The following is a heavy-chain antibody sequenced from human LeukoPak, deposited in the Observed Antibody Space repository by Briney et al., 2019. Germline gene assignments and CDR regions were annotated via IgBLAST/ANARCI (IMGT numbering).Heavy chain of an antibody. CDR2: IRYDGSNK. V-gene: IGHV3-30*02. J-gene: IGHJ4*02. CDR3: AKDRTSGSPYYFDY. Sequence: GGSLRLSCAASGFTFSSYSMNWVRQAPGKGLEWVAFIRYDGSNKYYADSVKGRFTISRDNSKNTLYLQMNSLRAEDTAVYYCAKDRTSGSPYYFDYWGQGTLVTVSS. CDR1: GFTFSSYS.